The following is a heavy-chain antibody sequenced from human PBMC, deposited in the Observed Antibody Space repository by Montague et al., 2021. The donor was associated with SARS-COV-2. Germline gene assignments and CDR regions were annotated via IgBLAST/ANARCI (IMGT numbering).Heavy chain of an antibody. CDR2: VHYTGST. CDR3: ARAQNTCFIANCVNYFEV. CDR1: GDSIRSSGYY. J-gene: IGHJ4*02. D-gene: IGHD1-1*01. Sequence: SETLSLTCSVSGDSIRSSGYYWGWIRQPPGKGLEWIGYVHYTGSTKYNPSLKTRVTLSLDTPKNQFSLKLSSVTAADTAVYYCARAQNTCFIANCVNYFEVWGLGALVTVSS. V-gene: IGHV4-61*08.